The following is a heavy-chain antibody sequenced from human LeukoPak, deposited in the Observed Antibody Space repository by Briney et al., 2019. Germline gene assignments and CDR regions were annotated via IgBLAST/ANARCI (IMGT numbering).Heavy chain of an antibody. CDR1: GFTFSSYA. D-gene: IGHD5-24*01. V-gene: IGHV3-23*01. J-gene: IGHJ4*02. Sequence: GGSLRLSCAASGFTFSSYAMSWVRQAPGKGLEWVSAISGSGGSTYYADSVKGRFTISRDNSKNTLYLQMNSLRAEDTAVYYCAKDNVRMATIPYYFDYWGQGTLVTVSS. CDR2: ISGSGGST. CDR3: AKDNVRMATIPYYFDY.